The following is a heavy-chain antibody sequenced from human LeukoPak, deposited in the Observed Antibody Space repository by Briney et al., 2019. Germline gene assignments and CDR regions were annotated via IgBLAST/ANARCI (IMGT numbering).Heavy chain of an antibody. J-gene: IGHJ3*02. CDR2: ISSSGSTI. V-gene: IGHV3-48*03. Sequence: PGGSLRLSCAASGFTFSSYEMNWVRQAPGKGLEWVSYISSSGSTIYYADSVKGRFTISRDNAKNSLYLQMNSLRAEDTAVYYCARDYHDSSGYYSDAFDIWGQGTMVTVSS. CDR3: ARDYHDSSGYYSDAFDI. CDR1: GFTFSSYE. D-gene: IGHD3-22*01.